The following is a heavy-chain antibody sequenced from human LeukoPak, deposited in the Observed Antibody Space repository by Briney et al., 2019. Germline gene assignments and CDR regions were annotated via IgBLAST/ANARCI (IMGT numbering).Heavy chain of an antibody. Sequence: PSETLSLTCTVSGGSISSSSYYWGWIRQPPGKGLEWIGSIYYSGSTYYNPSLKSRVTISVDTSKNQFSLKLSSVTAADTAVYYCAKDFDDSSWRLFDYWGQGTLVTVSS. CDR2: IYYSGST. J-gene: IGHJ4*02. CDR1: GGSISSSSYY. D-gene: IGHD6-13*01. CDR3: AKDFDDSSWRLFDY. V-gene: IGHV4-39*02.